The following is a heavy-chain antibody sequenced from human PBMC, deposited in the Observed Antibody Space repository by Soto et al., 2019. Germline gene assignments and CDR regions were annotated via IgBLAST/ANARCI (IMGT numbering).Heavy chain of an antibody. D-gene: IGHD6-19*01. Sequence: SETLSLTCNVSGGSISSYYWSWIRQPPGKGLEWIGYVYDGGSTNYNPSLKSRVTVSVDTSKNQFSLKPSSVTAADTAVYYCARHVGYSSGLNWLDPWGQGTLVTVSS. J-gene: IGHJ5*02. CDR2: VYDGGST. V-gene: IGHV4-59*08. CDR1: GGSISSYY. CDR3: ARHVGYSSGLNWLDP.